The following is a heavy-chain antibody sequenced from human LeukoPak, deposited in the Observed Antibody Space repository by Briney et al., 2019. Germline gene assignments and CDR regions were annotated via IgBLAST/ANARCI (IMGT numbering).Heavy chain of an antibody. CDR2: ISSSSSTI. D-gene: IGHD3-3*01. J-gene: IGHJ3*02. CDR3: ARGRTYYDFWSGPSTRDAFDI. Sequence: HPGGSLRLSCAASGFTFSSYSMNLVRQAPGKGLEWVSYISSSSSTIYYADSVKGRFTISRDNAKNSLYLQMNSLRAEDTAVYYCARGRTYYDFWSGPSTRDAFDIWGQGTMVTVSS. V-gene: IGHV3-48*01. CDR1: GFTFSSYS.